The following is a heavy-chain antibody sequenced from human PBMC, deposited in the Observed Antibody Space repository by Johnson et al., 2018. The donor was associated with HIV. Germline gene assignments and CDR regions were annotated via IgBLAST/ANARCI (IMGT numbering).Heavy chain of an antibody. CDR1: GFTFSSYG. V-gene: IGHV3-30*19. D-gene: IGHD5-18*01. Sequence: VQLVESGGGVVQPGRSLRLSCAASGFTFSSYGMHWVRQAPGKGLEWVAFISRDGGTEYYADSVKGRFAISRDNAKSTLYLLMNYLTPEDTAMYYCAVGIQLWFASEGDAFDIWGQGAMVSVSS. CDR2: ISRDGGTE. J-gene: IGHJ3*02. CDR3: AVGIQLWFASEGDAFDI.